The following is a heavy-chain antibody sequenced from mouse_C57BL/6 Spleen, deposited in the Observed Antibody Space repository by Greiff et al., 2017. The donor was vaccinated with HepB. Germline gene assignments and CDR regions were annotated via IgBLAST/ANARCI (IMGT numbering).Heavy chain of an antibody. CDR1: GFTFSSYG. CDR2: ISSGGSYT. D-gene: IGHD2-2*01. V-gene: IGHV5-6*01. Sequence: EVKVVESGGDLVKPGGSLKLSCAASGFTFSSYGMSWVRQTPDKRLEWVATISSGGSYTYYPDSVKGRFTISRDNAKNTLYLQMSSLKSEDTAMYYCASFYGSYYFDYWGQGTTLTVSS. CDR3: ASFYGSYYFDY. J-gene: IGHJ2*01.